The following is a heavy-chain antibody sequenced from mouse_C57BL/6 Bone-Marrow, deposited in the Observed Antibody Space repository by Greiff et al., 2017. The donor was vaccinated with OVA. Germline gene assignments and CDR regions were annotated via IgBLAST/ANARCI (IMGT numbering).Heavy chain of an antibody. D-gene: IGHD2-2*01. V-gene: IGHV1-54*01. J-gene: IGHJ3*01. CDR3: AREQGYWFAY. CDR1: GYAFTNYL. Sequence: VQLQQSGAELVRPGTSVKVSCKASGYAFTNYLIEWVKQRPGQGLEWIGVINPGSGGTNYNEKFKGKATLTADKSSSTAYRQLSSLTSEDSAVYFCAREQGYWFAYWGQGTLVTVSA. CDR2: INPGSGGT.